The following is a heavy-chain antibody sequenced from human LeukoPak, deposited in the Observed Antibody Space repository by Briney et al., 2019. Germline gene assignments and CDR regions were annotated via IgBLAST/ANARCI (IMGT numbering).Heavy chain of an antibody. D-gene: IGHD3-22*01. CDR1: GFTFSSYA. Sequence: GGSLRLACAASGFTFSSYAMSWVRQAPGKGLEWVSAISGSGGSTYYADSVKGRFTISRDNSKNTLYLQTNSLRAEDTAVYYCAKSRNQYYYDSSGRGEFDYWGQGTLVTVSS. J-gene: IGHJ4*02. V-gene: IGHV3-23*01. CDR3: AKSRNQYYYDSSGRGEFDY. CDR2: ISGSGGST.